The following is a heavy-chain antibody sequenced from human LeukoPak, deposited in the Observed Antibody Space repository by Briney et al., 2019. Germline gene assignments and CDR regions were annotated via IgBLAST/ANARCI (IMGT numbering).Heavy chain of an antibody. CDR2: IIPILGIA. D-gene: IGHD6-13*01. V-gene: IGHV1-69*04. CDR3: ARVEYSSSWYRYFDL. CDR1: GGTFSSYA. J-gene: IGHJ2*01. Sequence: SVKVSCKASGGTFSSYAISWVRQAPGQGLEWMGRIIPILGIANYAQKFQGRVTITADKSTSTAYMELSSLRSEDTAVYYCARVEYSSSWYRYFDLWGRGTLVTVSS.